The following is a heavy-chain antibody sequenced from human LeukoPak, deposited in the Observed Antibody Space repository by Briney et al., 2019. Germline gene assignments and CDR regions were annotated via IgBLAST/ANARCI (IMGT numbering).Heavy chain of an antibody. Sequence: PGGSLRLSCAASGFTFSSYGMHWVRQASGKRLEWVAVISYDGSNKYYADSVEGRFTISRDNSKNTLYLQMNSLRAEDTAVYYCAKDKVAAAGTYYYYGMDVWGQGTTVTVSS. V-gene: IGHV3-30*18. J-gene: IGHJ6*02. D-gene: IGHD6-13*01. CDR3: AKDKVAAAGTYYYYGMDV. CDR1: GFTFSSYG. CDR2: ISYDGSNK.